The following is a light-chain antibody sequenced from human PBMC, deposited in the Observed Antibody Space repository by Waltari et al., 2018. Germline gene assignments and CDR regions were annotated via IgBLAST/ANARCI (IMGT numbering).Light chain of an antibody. V-gene: IGKV3-20*01. CDR1: QRVNSH. J-gene: IGKJ4*01. Sequence: EIVLTQSPGTLSLSPGEGATLSCRASQRVNSHLAWYQQKPGQAPRLLIYGASTRATGIPDRFSGSGSGTDFTLTITRLEPEDFAVYYCQQYGSSPPDTFGGGTKVEIE. CDR3: QQYGSSPPDT. CDR2: GAS.